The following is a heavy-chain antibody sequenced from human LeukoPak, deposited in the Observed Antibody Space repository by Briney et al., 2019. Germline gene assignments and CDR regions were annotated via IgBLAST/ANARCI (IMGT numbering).Heavy chain of an antibody. CDR2: ISSSGSTI. J-gene: IGHJ5*02. V-gene: IGHV3-11*04. CDR1: GFTFSDYY. D-gene: IGHD2-2*01. CDR3: ARDGIVVVPAAMVAVGWFDP. Sequence: PGGSLRLSCAASGFTFSDYYMSWIRQAPGKGLEWVSYISSSGSTIYYADSVKGRFTISRDNAKNTLYLQMNSLRAEDTAVYYCARDGIVVVPAAMVAVGWFDPWGQGTLVTVSS.